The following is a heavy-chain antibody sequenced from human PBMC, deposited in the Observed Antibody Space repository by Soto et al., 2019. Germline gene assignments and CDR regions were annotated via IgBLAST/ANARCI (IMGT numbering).Heavy chain of an antibody. V-gene: IGHV1-58*01. CDR3: AAALPWFGELLWAVDYYYGMDV. CDR1: GFTFTSSA. CDR2: IVVGSGNT. Sequence: ASVKVSCKDSGFTFTSSAVQWVRQARGQRLEWIGWIVVGSGNTNYAQKFQERVTITRDMSTSTAYMELSSLRSEDTAVYYCAAALPWFGELLWAVDYYYGMDVWGQGTTVTVSS. D-gene: IGHD3-10*01. J-gene: IGHJ6*02.